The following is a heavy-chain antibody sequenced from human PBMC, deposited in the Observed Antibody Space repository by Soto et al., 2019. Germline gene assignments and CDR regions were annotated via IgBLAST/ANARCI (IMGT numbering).Heavy chain of an antibody. CDR3: ARVYGIAVAGTLDF. CDR2: ISGSDDST. V-gene: IGHV3-23*01. J-gene: IGHJ4*02. CDR1: GFTFSSYA. Sequence: GGSLRLSCAASGFTFSSYAMSWVRQAPGKGLEWVSVISGSDDSTYYADSVKGRFTISRDNSKNTLYLQMNSLRAEDTAVYYCARVYGIAVAGTLDFWGQGTLVTVSS. D-gene: IGHD6-19*01.